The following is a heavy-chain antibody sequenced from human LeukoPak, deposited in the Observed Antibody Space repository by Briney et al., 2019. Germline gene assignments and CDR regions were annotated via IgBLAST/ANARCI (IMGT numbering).Heavy chain of an antibody. CDR2: INPNSGGT. Sequence: ASVKVSCKASGYTFTGYYMHLVRPAPGQGLEWMGRINPNSGGTNYAQKFQGRVTMTRDASTSTVYMELSSLRSEDTAVYYCARDRYCTNGVCHIADYWGQGTLVTVSS. CDR1: GYTFTGYY. V-gene: IGHV1-2*06. J-gene: IGHJ4*02. D-gene: IGHD2-8*01. CDR3: ARDRYCTNGVCHIADY.